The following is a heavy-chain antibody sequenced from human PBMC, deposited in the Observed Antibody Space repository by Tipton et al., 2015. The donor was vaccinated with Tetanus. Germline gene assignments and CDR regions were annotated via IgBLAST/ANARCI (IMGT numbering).Heavy chain of an antibody. CDR1: GGSFSGNY. Sequence: GLVKPSETLSLTCGVSGGSFSGNYWSWIRQPPGKELEWIGEINHRGGTMYNPSLKSRVTISGDTSKNQFSLNLTSVTAADTAVYYCASLPKHWLAPRGAPWGQGTLVTVSS. CDR2: INHRGGT. V-gene: IGHV4-34*01. J-gene: IGHJ5*02. CDR3: ASLPKHWLAPRGAP. D-gene: IGHD6-19*01.